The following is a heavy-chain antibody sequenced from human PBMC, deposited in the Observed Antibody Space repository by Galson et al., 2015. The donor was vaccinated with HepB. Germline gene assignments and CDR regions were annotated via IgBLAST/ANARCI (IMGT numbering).Heavy chain of an antibody. CDR2: ISYDGSNK. Sequence: SLRLSCAASGFTFSSYGMHWVRQAPGKGLEWVAVISYDGSNKYYADSVKGRFTISRDNSKNTLYLQMNSLRAEDTAVYHCARDGAVGGSGSMDVWGQGTTVTVSS. CDR1: GFTFSSYG. J-gene: IGHJ6*02. D-gene: IGHD3-10*01. CDR3: ARDGAVGGSGSMDV. V-gene: IGHV3-30*03.